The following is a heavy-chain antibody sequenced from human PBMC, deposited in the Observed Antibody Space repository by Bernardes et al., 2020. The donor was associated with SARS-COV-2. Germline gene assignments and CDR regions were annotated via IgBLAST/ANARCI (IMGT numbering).Heavy chain of an antibody. CDR2: INHSGST. CDR1: GGSFSGYY. CDR3: ARDHRVVPAAFDYYYYGMDV. Sequence: SETLSLTCAVYGGSFSGYYWSWIRQPPGKGLEWIGEINHSGSTNYNPSLKTRVTISVETSKNQFSLKRSSVTAADTAVYYCARDHRVVPAAFDYYYYGMDVWGQGTTVTVSS. D-gene: IGHD2-2*01. J-gene: IGHJ6*02. V-gene: IGHV4-34*01.